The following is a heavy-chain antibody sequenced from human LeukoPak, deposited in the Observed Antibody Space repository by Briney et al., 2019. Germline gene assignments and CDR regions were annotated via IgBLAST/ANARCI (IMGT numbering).Heavy chain of an antibody. Sequence: SETLSLTCAVYGGSFSGYYWSWIRQPPGKGLEWIGEFNHSGSTNYNPSLKSRVTISVDTSKNQFSLKLSSVTAADTAVYYCARDGAIVWNHGRYYYYYMDVWGKGTTVTVS. CDR1: GGSFSGYY. D-gene: IGHD1-14*01. V-gene: IGHV4-34*01. J-gene: IGHJ6*03. CDR3: ARDGAIVWNHGRYYYYYMDV. CDR2: FNHSGST.